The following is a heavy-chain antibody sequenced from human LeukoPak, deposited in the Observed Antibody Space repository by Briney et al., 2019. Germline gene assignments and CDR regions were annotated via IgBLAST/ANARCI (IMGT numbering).Heavy chain of an antibody. V-gene: IGHV4-34*01. CDR3: AADKNDFWSGYRVFDY. CDR1: GGSFSGYY. D-gene: IGHD3-3*01. J-gene: IGHJ4*02. Sequence: PSETLSLTCAVYGGSFSGYYWSWIRQPPGKGLEWIGEINHSGSTNYNPSLKSRVTISVDTSKNQFSLKLSSVTAADTAVYYCAADKNDFWSGYRVFDYWGQGTLVTVSS. CDR2: INHSGST.